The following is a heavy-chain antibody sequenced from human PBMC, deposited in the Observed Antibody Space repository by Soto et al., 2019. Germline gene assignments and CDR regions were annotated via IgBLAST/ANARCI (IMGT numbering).Heavy chain of an antibody. CDR1: GYTFTSYD. J-gene: IGHJ3*02. V-gene: IGHV1-8*01. CDR3: AREGTGANDVDAFDI. CDR2: MNPNSGNT. Sequence: ASVKVSCKASGYTFTSYDINWVRQATGQGLEWMGWMNPNSGNTGYAQKFQGRVTMTRNTSISTAYMDLSSLRSEDTAVYYCAREGTGANDVDAFDIWGQGTMVTVSS. D-gene: IGHD1-1*01.